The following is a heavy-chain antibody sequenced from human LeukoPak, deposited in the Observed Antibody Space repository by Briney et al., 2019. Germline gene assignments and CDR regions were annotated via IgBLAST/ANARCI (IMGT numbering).Heavy chain of an antibody. CDR2: ISSSSSYI. V-gene: IGHV3-21*01. CDR3: AGGSVVVAADGNFDY. Sequence: PGGSLRLSCAASGFTFSSYSMNWVRQAPGKGLEWVSSISSSSSYIYYADSVKGRFTISRDNAKNSLYLQMNSLRAEDTAVYYCAGGSVVVAADGNFDYWGQGTLVIVSS. D-gene: IGHD2-15*01. J-gene: IGHJ4*02. CDR1: GFTFSSYS.